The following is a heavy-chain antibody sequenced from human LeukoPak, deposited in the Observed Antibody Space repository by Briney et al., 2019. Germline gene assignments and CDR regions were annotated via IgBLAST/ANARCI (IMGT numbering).Heavy chain of an antibody. CDR3: ARASPAGITFGGPTIY. J-gene: IGHJ4*02. D-gene: IGHD3-16*01. CDR2: INHSGST. V-gene: IGHV4-34*01. Sequence: SETLSLTCAVYGGSFSGYYWSWIRQPPGKGLEWIGEINHSGSTNYNPSLKSRVTISVDTSKNQFSLKLSSVTAADTAVYYCARASPAGITFGGPTIYWGQGTLVIVSS. CDR1: GGSFSGYY.